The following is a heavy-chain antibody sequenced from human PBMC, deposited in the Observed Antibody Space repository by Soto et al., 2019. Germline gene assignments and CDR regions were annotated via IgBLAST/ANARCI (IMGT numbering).Heavy chain of an antibody. CDR2: ISSDGSST. CDR1: GSNYG. CDR3: ARGAYRYFDY. V-gene: IGHV3-30*03. D-gene: IGHD4-4*01. J-gene: IGHJ4*02. Sequence: QVQLVESGGGVVQPGGSLRLSCVGSGSNYGTHWVRQAPGKGLEWVAVISSDGSSTLYADSVRGRFTISRDNSRDTLYLQLNSLRPDDTAVFSCARGAYRYFDYWGQGTLVTVSS.